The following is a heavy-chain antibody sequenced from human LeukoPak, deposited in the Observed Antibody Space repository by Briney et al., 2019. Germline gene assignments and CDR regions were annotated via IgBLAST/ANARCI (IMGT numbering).Heavy chain of an antibody. J-gene: IGHJ4*02. Sequence: SETLSLTCTVSGGSISSSGYYWVRIPQPPGKELEWIGTIYYSGSTYYNPSLKSRVTISVDTSKNQFSLKLSSVTAADTAVYYCARLSLTGYAPISGYFDYWGQGTLVTVSS. D-gene: IGHD3-9*01. CDR1: GGSISSSGYY. CDR3: ARLSLTGYAPISGYFDY. CDR2: IYYSGST. V-gene: IGHV4-39*07.